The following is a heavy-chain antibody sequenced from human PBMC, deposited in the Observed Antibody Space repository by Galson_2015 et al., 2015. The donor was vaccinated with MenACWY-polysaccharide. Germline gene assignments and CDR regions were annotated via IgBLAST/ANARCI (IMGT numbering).Heavy chain of an antibody. J-gene: IGHJ6*02. CDR3: ARSYCSRTTCYGMDV. CDR2: ISYDETNK. V-gene: IGHV3-30*04. D-gene: IGHD2-2*01. CDR1: RFTFNSYA. Sequence: SLRLSCAASRFTFNSYAMHWVRQAPGKGLEWVAVISYDETNKYYADSVKGRFTISRDNSENTLFLQMNSLTTEDTAVYYCARSYCSRTTCYGMDVWGQGTTVTVSS.